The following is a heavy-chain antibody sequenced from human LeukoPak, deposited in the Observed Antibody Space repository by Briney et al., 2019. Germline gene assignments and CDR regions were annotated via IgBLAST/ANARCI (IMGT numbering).Heavy chain of an antibody. Sequence: SETLSLTCAVSGGSISSSNWWSWVRQPPGKGLEWIGEIYHSGSTNYNPSLKSRVTISVDKSKNQFSLKLSSVTAADTAVYYCARDLSNYYDSSGSLDYWGQGTLVTVSS. CDR2: IYHSGST. J-gene: IGHJ4*02. CDR3: ARDLSNYYDSSGSLDY. CDR1: GGSISSSNW. D-gene: IGHD3-22*01. V-gene: IGHV4-4*02.